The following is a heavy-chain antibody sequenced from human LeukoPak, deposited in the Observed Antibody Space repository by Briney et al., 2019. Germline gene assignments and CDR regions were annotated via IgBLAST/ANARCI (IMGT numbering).Heavy chain of an antibody. J-gene: IGHJ4*02. CDR3: RVVITTTDY. D-gene: IGHD3-22*01. CDR1: GFTFSSYG. CDR2: ISYDGSNK. Sequence: GGSLRLSCAASGFTFSSYGMHWVRQAPGKGLEWVAVISYDGSNKYYADSVKGRFTISRDNSKNTLYLQMDSLRAEDTAVYYCRVVITTTDYWGQGTLVTVSS. V-gene: IGHV3-30*03.